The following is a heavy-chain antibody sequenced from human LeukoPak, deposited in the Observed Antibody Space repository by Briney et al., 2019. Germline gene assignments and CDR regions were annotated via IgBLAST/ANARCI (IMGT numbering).Heavy chain of an antibody. Sequence: SETLSLTCTVSGGSISSSSYYWGWIRQPPGKGLEWIGSIYYSGSTYYNPSLKSRVTISVDTSKNQFSLKLSSVTAADTAVYYCARGDYYGSGKGFDPWGQGTLVTVSS. CDR2: IYYSGST. D-gene: IGHD3-10*01. J-gene: IGHJ5*02. CDR3: ARGDYYGSGKGFDP. CDR1: GGSISSSSYY. V-gene: IGHV4-39*07.